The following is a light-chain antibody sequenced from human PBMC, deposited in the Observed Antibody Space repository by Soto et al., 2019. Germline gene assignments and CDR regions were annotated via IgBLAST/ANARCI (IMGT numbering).Light chain of an antibody. J-gene: IGKJ1*01. CDR2: DAF. V-gene: IGKV1-5*01. CDR3: KQYDGLPRT. CDR1: QSISGW. Sequence: DVAMSFSHSTLSASVGDRVTITCRASQSISGWLAWYQQKPGKAPKLLIYDAFTVDTGVPSRFSGSGSGTEFTLTIISLQPEDFARYYSKQYDGLPRTFGQGTKVDI.